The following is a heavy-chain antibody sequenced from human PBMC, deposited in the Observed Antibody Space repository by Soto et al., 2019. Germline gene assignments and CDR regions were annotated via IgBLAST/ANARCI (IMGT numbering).Heavy chain of an antibody. D-gene: IGHD3-22*01. J-gene: IGHJ4*02. Sequence: GASVKVSCKASGGTFSSYAVSWVRQAPGQGLEWMGGIVPIFGTTNYAQKFQGRVTITADESTSTAYMELSSLRSEDTAVYYCAADYYYSSGYYYDFDYWGQGTLVTVSS. CDR1: GGTFSSYA. V-gene: IGHV1-69*13. CDR2: IVPIFGTT. CDR3: AADYYYSSGYYYDFDY.